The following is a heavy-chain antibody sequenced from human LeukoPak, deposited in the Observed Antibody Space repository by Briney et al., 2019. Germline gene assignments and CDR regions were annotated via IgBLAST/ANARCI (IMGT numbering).Heavy chain of an antibody. D-gene: IGHD2-15*01. CDR2: IKQDGSEK. J-gene: IGHJ4*02. V-gene: IGHV3-7*01. CDR1: GFTFSSYW. Sequence: PGGSLRLSCAASGFTFSSYWMSWVRQAPGKRLVWVANIKQDGSEKYYVDSVKGRFTISRDNSKNTLYLQMNSLRAEDTAVYYCARDDCSGGSCYSLDYWGQGTLVTVSS. CDR3: ARDDCSGGSCYSLDY.